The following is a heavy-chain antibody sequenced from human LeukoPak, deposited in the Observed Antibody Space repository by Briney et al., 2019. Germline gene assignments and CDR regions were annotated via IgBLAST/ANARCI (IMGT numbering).Heavy chain of an antibody. CDR1: GYSVRSGYH. D-gene: IGHD1-26*01. Sequence: PSETLSLTCAVSGYSVRSGYHWGWIRQPPGKGLEWIGSIYYGGTTYYNPSLKSRVTISVDTSKNQFSLKLSSVTAADTAVYYCARIVGATWYYFDYWSQGTLVTVSS. CDR2: IYYGGTT. J-gene: IGHJ4*02. CDR3: ARIVGATWYYFDY. V-gene: IGHV4-38-2*01.